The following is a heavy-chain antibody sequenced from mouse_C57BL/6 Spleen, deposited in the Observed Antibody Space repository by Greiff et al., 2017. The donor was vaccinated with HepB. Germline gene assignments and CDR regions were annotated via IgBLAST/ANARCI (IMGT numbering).Heavy chain of an antibody. CDR2: IDPSDSET. CDR1: GYTFTSYW. Sequence: VQLQESGAELVRPGSSVKLSCKASGYTFTSYWMHWVKQRPIQGLEWIGNIDPSDSETHYNQKFKDKATLTVDKSSSTAYMQLSSLTSEDSAVYYCASYYGSSYGFAYWGQGTLVTVSA. D-gene: IGHD1-1*01. J-gene: IGHJ3*01. CDR3: ASYYGSSYGFAY. V-gene: IGHV1-52*01.